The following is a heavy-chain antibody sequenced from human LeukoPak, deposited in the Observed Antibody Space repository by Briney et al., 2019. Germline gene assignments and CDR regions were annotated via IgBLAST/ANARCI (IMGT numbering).Heavy chain of an antibody. CDR1: GYTFTSYG. CDR3: ARGGQDDVDGNYDYVLGSPHDY. V-gene: IGHV1-18*01. J-gene: IGHJ4*02. CDR2: ISAYNGNT. D-gene: IGHD3-16*01. Sequence: ASVKVSCKASGYTFTSYGISWVRQAPGQGLEWMGWISAYNGNTNYAQKLQGRVTMTTDTSTSTAYMELRSLRSDDTAVYYCARGGQDDVDGNYDYVLGSPHDYWGQGTLVPVSS.